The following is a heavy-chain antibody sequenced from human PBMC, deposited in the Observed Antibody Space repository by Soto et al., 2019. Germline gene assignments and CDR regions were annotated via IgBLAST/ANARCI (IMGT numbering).Heavy chain of an antibody. D-gene: IGHD3-22*01. CDR2: ISGSGGST. Sequence: GGSLRLSCAASGFTFSSYAMSWVRQAPGKGLEWVSAISGSGGSTYYADSVKGRFAISRDNSKNTLYLQMNSLRAEDTAVYYCANLDYYDSEVVYWGQGTLVTVSS. CDR1: GFTFSSYA. J-gene: IGHJ4*02. V-gene: IGHV3-23*01. CDR3: ANLDYYDSEVVY.